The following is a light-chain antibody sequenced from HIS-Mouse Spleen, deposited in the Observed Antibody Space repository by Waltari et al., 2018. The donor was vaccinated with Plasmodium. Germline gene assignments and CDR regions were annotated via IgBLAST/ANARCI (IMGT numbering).Light chain of an antibody. V-gene: IGLV3-1*01. CDR1: QLGDKY. J-gene: IGLJ2*01. Sequence: SYELTQPPSVSVSPGPTASITCSGDQLGDKYACWYQQKPGQSPVLVIYQDSKRPSGNPERFSGSNSGNTATLTISGTQAMDEADYYCQAWDSSTAWVFGGGTKLTVL. CDR3: QAWDSSTAWV. CDR2: QDS.